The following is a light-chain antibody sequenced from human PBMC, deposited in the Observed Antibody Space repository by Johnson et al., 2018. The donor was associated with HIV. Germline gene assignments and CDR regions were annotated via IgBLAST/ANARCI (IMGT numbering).Light chain of an antibody. CDR1: SSNIGSNT. J-gene: IGLJ1*01. V-gene: IGLV1-51*02. CDR2: ENS. CDR3: GTWDSSLSAYV. Sequence: QSLLTQSPSASGTPGQRVTISCSGSSSNIGSNTVNWYQQLPGTAPKLLIYENSKRPSGIPDRFSGSKSGTSATLGITGLQTGDEADYSCGTWDSSLSAYVFGTATKVTVL.